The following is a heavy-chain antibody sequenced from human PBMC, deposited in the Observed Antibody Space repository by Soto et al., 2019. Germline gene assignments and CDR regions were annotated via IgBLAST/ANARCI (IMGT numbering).Heavy chain of an antibody. J-gene: IGHJ4*02. D-gene: IGHD6-13*01. CDR3: ARRYSSSFDY. CDR2: IYYSGST. CDR1: GGSISSYY. V-gene: IGHV4-59*08. Sequence: SETLSLTCTASGGSISSYYWSWIRQPPGKGLEWIGYIYYSGSTNYNPSLKSRVTISVDTSKNQFSLKLSSVTAADTAVYYCARRYSSSFDYWGQGTLVTVSS.